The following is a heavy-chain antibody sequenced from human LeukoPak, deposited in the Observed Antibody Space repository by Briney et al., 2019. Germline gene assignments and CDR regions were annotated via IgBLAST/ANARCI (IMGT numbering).Heavy chain of an antibody. CDR2: IYTSGST. V-gene: IGHV4-4*07. CDR1: GGSISSYY. D-gene: IGHD5-24*01. Sequence: SETLSLTCTVSGGSISSYYWSWIRQPAGKGLEWIGRIYTSGSTNYNPSLKSRVTMSVDTSKNQFSLKLSSVTAADTAVYYCARDNSVRDEAWWFNPWGQGTLVTVSS. CDR3: ARDNSVRDEAWWFNP. J-gene: IGHJ5*02.